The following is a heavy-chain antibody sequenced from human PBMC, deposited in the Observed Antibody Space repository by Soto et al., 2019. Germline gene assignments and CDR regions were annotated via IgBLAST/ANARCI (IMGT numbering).Heavy chain of an antibody. J-gene: IGHJ5*02. CDR1: GYTFTSYG. Sequence: GASVKVSCKASGYTFTSYGISWVRQAPGQGLEWMGWISAYNGNTNYAQKHQGRVTMTTDTSTSTAYMELRSLRSDDTDVYYCARAPGYSSIGNWFDPWGQGTLVTVSS. CDR2: ISAYNGNT. V-gene: IGHV1-18*01. CDR3: ARAPGYSSIGNWFDP. D-gene: IGHD6-13*01.